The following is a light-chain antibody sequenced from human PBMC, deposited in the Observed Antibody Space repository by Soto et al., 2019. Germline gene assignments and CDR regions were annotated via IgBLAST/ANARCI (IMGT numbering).Light chain of an antibody. Sequence: DIQMTQSPSTLSASVGDRVTISCRASQSVYEWLAWYQQKPREAPKLLIYDASYLESGVSSRFSGSGFGTQFTLTISGLQPDDFATYYSQQYESSWTFGQGTNVEVK. CDR2: DAS. J-gene: IGKJ1*01. CDR3: QQYESSWT. CDR1: QSVYEW. V-gene: IGKV1-5*01.